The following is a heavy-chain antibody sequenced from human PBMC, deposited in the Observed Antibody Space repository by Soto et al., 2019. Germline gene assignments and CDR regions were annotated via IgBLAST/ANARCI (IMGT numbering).Heavy chain of an antibody. CDR1: GSSISSYY. V-gene: IGHV4-59*01. D-gene: IGHD3-22*01. CDR3: ARDSLNYYDSSGYFSNWFDP. Sequence: SETLSLTCTVSGSSISSYYWSWIRQPPGKGLEWIGYIYYSGSTNYNPSLKSRVTISVDTSKNQFSLKLSSVTAADTAVYYCARDSLNYYDSSGYFSNWFDPWGQGTLVTV. CDR2: IYYSGST. J-gene: IGHJ5*02.